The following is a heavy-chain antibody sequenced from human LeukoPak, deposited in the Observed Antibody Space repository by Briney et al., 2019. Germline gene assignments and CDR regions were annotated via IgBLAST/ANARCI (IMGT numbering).Heavy chain of an antibody. CDR1: GFTFSSYA. J-gene: IGHJ4*02. CDR3: ARGFWTGVEY. V-gene: IGHV3-74*01. Sequence: GGPLRLSCEASGFTFSSYAIRWVRQAPGEGLVWVSRIKSDGSDTSYADSVKGRFTISRDNAKNTLYLQMNSLRAEDTAVYYCARGFWTGVEYWGQGALVTVSS. CDR2: IKSDGSDT. D-gene: IGHD3/OR15-3a*01.